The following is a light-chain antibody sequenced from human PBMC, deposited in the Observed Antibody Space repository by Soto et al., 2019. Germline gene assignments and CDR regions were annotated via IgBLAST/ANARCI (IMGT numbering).Light chain of an antibody. Sequence: QSALPQPASVSGSPGQSIAICCTWTRRAVGYYNYVSWYQQHPGKAPNVMIYDVNNRPSGVPDRFSGSKSGNAASLTISGLQAEDEADYYCSSYTSSSTYVFGTGTKVTVL. CDR2: DVN. CDR3: SSYTSSSTYV. CDR1: RRAVGYYNY. V-gene: IGLV2-14*01. J-gene: IGLJ1*01.